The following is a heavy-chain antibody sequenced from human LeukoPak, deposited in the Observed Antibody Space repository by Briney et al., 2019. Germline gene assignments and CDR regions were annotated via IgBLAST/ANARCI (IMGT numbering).Heavy chain of an antibody. CDR3: LRGGLFDY. CDR1: GFTFSSSW. J-gene: IGHJ4*02. D-gene: IGHD3-16*01. CDR2: INSDGSST. V-gene: IGHV3-74*01. Sequence: PGGSLRLSCAASGFTFSSSWMYWVRQAPGKGLVWISHINSDGSSTIYADSVKGRFTISRDNAKNTLYLQVNSLRAEDTAVYYCLRGGLFDYWGQGTLVTVSS.